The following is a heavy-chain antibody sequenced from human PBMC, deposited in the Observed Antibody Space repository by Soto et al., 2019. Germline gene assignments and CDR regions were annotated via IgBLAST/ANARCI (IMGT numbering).Heavy chain of an antibody. CDR2: ISYDGSNK. CDR3: AKVCTSYYGMDV. D-gene: IGHD2-2*01. CDR1: GFTFSSYG. J-gene: IGHJ6*01. V-gene: IGHV3-30*18. Sequence: QVQLVESGGGVVQPGRSLRLSCAASGFTFSSYGMHWVRQAPGKGLEWVAVISYDGSNKYYADSVKGRFTISRDNSKNTLYLQMNSLRAEDTAVYYCAKVCTSYYGMDVW.